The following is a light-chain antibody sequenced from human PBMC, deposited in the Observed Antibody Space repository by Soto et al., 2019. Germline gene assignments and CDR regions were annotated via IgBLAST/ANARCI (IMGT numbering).Light chain of an antibody. Sequence: QSVRTQPASVSGSPGQSITISCTGTSSDVGGYNYVSWYQQHPGKAPKLLIYEVSHRPSGVSNRFSGSKSGNTASLTISGLQAEDEADYYCSSYTSSNTLLYVFGTGTKVTVL. CDR3: SSYTSSNTLLYV. CDR1: SSDVGGYNY. V-gene: IGLV2-14*01. J-gene: IGLJ1*01. CDR2: EVS.